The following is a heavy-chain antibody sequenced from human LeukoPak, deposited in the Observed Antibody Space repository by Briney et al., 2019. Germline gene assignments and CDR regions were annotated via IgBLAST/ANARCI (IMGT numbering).Heavy chain of an antibody. D-gene: IGHD1-1*01. CDR2: IYYSGST. V-gene: IGHV4-31*03. J-gene: IGHJ5*02. CDR1: GGSISSGGYY. CDR3: ARGVHGLTNWFDP. Sequence: PSETLSLTCTVSGGSISSGGYYWSWIRQHPGKGLEWIGYIYYSGSTYYNPSLKSRVTISVDTSKNQFSLKLSSVTAADTAVYYCARGVHGLTNWFDPWGQGTLVTVSS.